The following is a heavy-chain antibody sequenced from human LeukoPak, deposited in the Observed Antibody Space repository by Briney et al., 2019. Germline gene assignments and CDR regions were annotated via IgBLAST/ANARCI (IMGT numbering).Heavy chain of an antibody. D-gene: IGHD6-19*01. V-gene: IGHV1-69*13. CDR3: ARDTAVAGRPLRYYYYGMDV. J-gene: IGHJ6*02. CDR1: GGTFSSYA. CDR2: IIPIFGTA. Sequence: SVKVSCKASGGTFSSYAISWVRQAPGQGLEWMGGIIPIFGTANYAQKFQGRVTITADESTSTAYMELSSLRSEDTAVYYCARDTAVAGRPLRYYYYGMDVWGQGTTVTVSS.